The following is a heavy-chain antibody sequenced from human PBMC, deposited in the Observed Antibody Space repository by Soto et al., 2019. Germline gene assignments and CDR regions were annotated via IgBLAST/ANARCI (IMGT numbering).Heavy chain of an antibody. V-gene: IGHV4-34*01. D-gene: IGHD5-12*01. Sequence: SETLSLTCAVYGGSFSGYYWSWIRQPPGKGLEWIGEINHSGSTNYNPSLKSRVTISVDTSKNQFSLKLSSVTAADTAVYYCARVQWLRFWGTDYWGQGTLVTVPQ. J-gene: IGHJ4*02. CDR2: INHSGST. CDR3: ARVQWLRFWGTDY. CDR1: GGSFSGYY.